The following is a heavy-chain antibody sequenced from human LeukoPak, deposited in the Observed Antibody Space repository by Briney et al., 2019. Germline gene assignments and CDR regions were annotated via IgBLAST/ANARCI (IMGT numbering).Heavy chain of an antibody. CDR1: GVSISSSSYY. J-gene: IGHJ4*02. CDR2: IYYSGRP. V-gene: IGHV4-39*01. CDR3: ARQWRRWELSV. D-gene: IGHD1-7*01. Sequence: SAETLSLTCTVSGVSISSSSYYWGWIRQPPGKELEWIGCIYYSGRPDYNPSLKSRVTISVDTSKNQFSLKLSSVTAADTGVYYCARQWRRWELSVWGEGTLVTVSS.